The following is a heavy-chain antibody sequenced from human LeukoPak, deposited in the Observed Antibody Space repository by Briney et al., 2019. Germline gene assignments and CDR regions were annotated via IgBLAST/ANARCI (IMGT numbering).Heavy chain of an antibody. CDR1: GFTFNLAW. CDR3: VWSSTWNRRFYLDQ. V-gene: IGHV3-15*04. D-gene: IGHD6-6*01. CDR2: IAVTPDGPAT. J-gene: IGHJ4*02. Sequence: SGGSLRLSCAACGFTFNLAWMSWVRQTPGKGLQWVARIAVTPDGPATDYATPVRGRFFISRDDSRNMVYLEMSSLSTDDTAVYYCVWSSTWNRRFYLDQWGQGTLVTVSS.